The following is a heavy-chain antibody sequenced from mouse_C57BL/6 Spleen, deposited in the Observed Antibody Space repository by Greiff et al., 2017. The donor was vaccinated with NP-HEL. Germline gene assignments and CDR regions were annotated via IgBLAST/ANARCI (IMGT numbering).Heavy chain of an antibody. Sequence: VQLQQSVAELVRPGASVKLSCTASGFNIKNTYMNWVKQRPEQGLEWIGRIDPANGNTKYAPKFQGKATITADTSSNTAYLQLSSLTSEDTAFYYCAGDSSGSFAYWGQGTLVTVSA. V-gene: IGHV14-3*01. D-gene: IGHD3-2*02. CDR2: IDPANGNT. CDR3: AGDSSGSFAY. CDR1: GFNIKNTY. J-gene: IGHJ3*01.